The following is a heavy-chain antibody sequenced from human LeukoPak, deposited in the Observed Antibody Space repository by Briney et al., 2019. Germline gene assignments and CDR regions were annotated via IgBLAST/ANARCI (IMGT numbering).Heavy chain of an antibody. Sequence: PGGSLRLSCAASGFTFSSYAMSWVRQAPGKGLEWVSAISGTGGNTYYADSVKGRLTISRDNSKNTLYLQMNSLRADDTAVYYCAKDFSLGSHNWFDPWGQGTLVTVSS. V-gene: IGHV3-23*01. CDR1: GFTFSSYA. D-gene: IGHD3-10*01. CDR3: AKDFSLGSHNWFDP. CDR2: ISGTGGNT. J-gene: IGHJ5*02.